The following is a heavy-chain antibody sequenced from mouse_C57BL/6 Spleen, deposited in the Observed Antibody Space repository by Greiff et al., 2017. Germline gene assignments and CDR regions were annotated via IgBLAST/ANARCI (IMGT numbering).Heavy chain of an antibody. Sequence: QVQLKESGPGLVAPSQSLSITCTVSGFSLTSYGVHWVRQPPGKGLEWLVVIWSDGSTTYNSALKSRLSISKDNSKSQVFLKMNSLQTDDTAMYDCARHGYDERGDYVDYWGQGTTLTVSS. CDR1: GFSLTSYG. CDR2: IWSDGST. J-gene: IGHJ2*01. CDR3: ARHGYDERGDYVDY. D-gene: IGHD2-2*01. V-gene: IGHV2-6-1*01.